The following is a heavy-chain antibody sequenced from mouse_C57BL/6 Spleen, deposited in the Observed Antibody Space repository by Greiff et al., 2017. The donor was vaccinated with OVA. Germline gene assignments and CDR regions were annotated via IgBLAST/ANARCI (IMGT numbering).Heavy chain of an antibody. CDR3: TRDYSNYPFAY. CDR1: GYTFTDYE. D-gene: IGHD2-5*01. Sequence: QVQLKESGAELVRPGASVTLSCKASGYTFTDYEMHWVKQTPVHGLEWIGAIDPETGGTAYNQKFKGKAILTADKSSSTAYMELRSLTSEDSAVYYCTRDYSNYPFAYWGQGTLVTVSA. J-gene: IGHJ3*01. CDR2: IDPETGGT. V-gene: IGHV1-15*01.